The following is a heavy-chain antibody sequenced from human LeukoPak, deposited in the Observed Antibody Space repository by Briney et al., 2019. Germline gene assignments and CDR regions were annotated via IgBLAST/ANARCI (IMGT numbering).Heavy chain of an antibody. CDR3: ARDNGYSYTYHVDY. Sequence: GGSLRLSCAASGFTFSSYAMSWVRQAPGKGLEWVSRISGSGGSTYYADSVTGRFTISRDNSKSTLYLRMYSLRAEDTAIYYCARDNGYSYTYHVDYWGQGILVTVSS. D-gene: IGHD5-18*01. CDR1: GFTFSSYA. CDR2: ISGSGGST. V-gene: IGHV3-23*01. J-gene: IGHJ4*02.